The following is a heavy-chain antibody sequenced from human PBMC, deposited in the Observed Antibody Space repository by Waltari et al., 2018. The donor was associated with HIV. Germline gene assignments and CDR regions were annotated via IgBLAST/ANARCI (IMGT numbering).Heavy chain of an antibody. D-gene: IGHD1-26*01. V-gene: IGHV3-48*01. CDR2: ISSSSSTI. CDR3: ASETWDLDY. CDR1: GFTFSSYS. Sequence: EVQLVESGGGLVQPGGSLRLSCAASGFTFSSYSMNWVRQAPGKGLEWVSYISSSSSTIYYADSVKGRFTISRDNAKNSLYLQMNSLRAEDTAVYYCASETWDLDYWGQGTLVTVSS. J-gene: IGHJ4*02.